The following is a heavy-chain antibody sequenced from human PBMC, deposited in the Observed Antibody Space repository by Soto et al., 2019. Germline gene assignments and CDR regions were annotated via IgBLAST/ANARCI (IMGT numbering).Heavy chain of an antibody. CDR1: GGTFSSYA. J-gene: IGHJ6*02. CDR2: IIPIFGTA. Sequence: QVQLVQSGAEVKKPGSSVKVSCKASGGTFSSYAISWVRQAPGQGLEWMGGIIPIFGTANYAQKFQGRVTITADEATSTAYMELSSLRSEDTAVYYWARGEAVAGYYYYGMDVWGQGTTVTVSS. V-gene: IGHV1-69*01. D-gene: IGHD6-19*01. CDR3: ARGEAVAGYYYYGMDV.